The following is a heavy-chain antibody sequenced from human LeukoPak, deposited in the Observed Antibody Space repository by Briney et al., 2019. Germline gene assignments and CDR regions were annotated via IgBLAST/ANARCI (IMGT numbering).Heavy chain of an antibody. Sequence: GGSLRLSCAASGFTFSSYEMNWVRQAPGKGLEWVSYISSSGSTIYYADSVKGRFTISRDNAKNSLYLQMNSLRAEDTAVYYCARDTREDYYDSSGYSSWGQGTLVTVSS. V-gene: IGHV3-48*03. CDR3: ARDTREDYYDSSGYSS. CDR1: GFTFSSYE. D-gene: IGHD3-22*01. J-gene: IGHJ5*02. CDR2: ISSSGSTI.